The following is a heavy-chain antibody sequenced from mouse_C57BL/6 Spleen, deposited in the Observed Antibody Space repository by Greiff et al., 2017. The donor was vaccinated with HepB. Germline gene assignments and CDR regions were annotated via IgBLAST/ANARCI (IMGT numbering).Heavy chain of an antibody. CDR2: IYPGDGDT. CDR1: GYAFSSSW. J-gene: IGHJ1*03. V-gene: IGHV1-82*01. CDR3: ALTTVVDWYFDV. Sequence: VQLQQSGPELVKPGASVKISCKASGYAFSSSWMNWVKQRPGKGLEWIGRIYPGDGDTNYNGKFKGKATLTADKSSSTAYMQLSSLTSEDSAVYFCALTTVVDWYFDVWGTGTTVTVSS. D-gene: IGHD1-1*01.